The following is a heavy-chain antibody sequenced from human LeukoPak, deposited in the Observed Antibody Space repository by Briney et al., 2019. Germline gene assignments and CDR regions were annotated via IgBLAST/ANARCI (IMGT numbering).Heavy chain of an antibody. D-gene: IGHD6-13*01. J-gene: IGHJ4*02. Sequence: SETLSLTCTLSGGSISSSSYYWGWIRQPPGKGLEWIGSIYYSGSTYYNPSLKSRVTISVDTSKNQFSLKLSSVTAADTAVYYCARDDWQQYIDYWGQGTLVTVSS. CDR2: IYYSGST. V-gene: IGHV4-39*07. CDR1: GGSISSSSYY. CDR3: ARDDWQQYIDY.